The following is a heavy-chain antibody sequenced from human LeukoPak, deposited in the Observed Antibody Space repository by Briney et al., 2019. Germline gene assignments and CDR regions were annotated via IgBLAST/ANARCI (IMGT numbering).Heavy chain of an antibody. Sequence: SETLSLTCTVSGGSISSNRYYWGWIRQPPGKGLKWIGNIFYTGSSYYNPSLKSRVTISVDTSKNQFSLKLSSVTAADTAVYYCARLDNSGYYHIDYWGQGTLVSVSS. V-gene: IGHV4-39*01. D-gene: IGHD3-22*01. CDR1: GGSISSNRYY. CDR3: ARLDNSGYYHIDY. J-gene: IGHJ4*02. CDR2: IFYTGSS.